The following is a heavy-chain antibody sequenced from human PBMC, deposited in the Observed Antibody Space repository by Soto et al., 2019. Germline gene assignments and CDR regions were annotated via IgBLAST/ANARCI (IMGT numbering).Heavy chain of an antibody. CDR3: ARIITVWQQPTSRDYYGMDV. J-gene: IGHJ6*02. Sequence: GASVKVSCKASGFTFITYDFSWVRQAAGQGLEWMGWMNPNNGNAGFAQKFRGRINMTRNTSISTAYLELSSLRSDDSAVYYCARIITVWQQPTSRDYYGMDVWGQGTTVTVSS. V-gene: IGHV1-8*01. CDR1: GFTFITYD. CDR2: MNPNNGNA. D-gene: IGHD6-13*01.